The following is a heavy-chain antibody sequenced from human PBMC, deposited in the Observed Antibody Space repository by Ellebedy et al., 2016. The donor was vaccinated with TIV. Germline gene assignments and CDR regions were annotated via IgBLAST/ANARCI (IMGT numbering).Heavy chain of an antibody. J-gene: IGHJ6*02. CDR1: GFTFSSYA. V-gene: IGHV3-23*01. CDR3: AKNIWGSNGMDV. Sequence: GESLKISCAASGFTFSSYAMSWVRQAPGKGLEWVSGVSGSGGSTYYADSVKGRFTISRDNSKNTLDLQMNSLRAEDTAVYYCAKNIWGSNGMDVWGQGTTVTVSS. CDR2: VSGSGGST. D-gene: IGHD3-16*01.